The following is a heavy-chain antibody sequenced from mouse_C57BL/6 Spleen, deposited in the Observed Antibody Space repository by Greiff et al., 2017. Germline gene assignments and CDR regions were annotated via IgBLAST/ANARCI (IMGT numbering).Heavy chain of an antibody. V-gene: IGHV1-54*01. J-gene: IGHJ3*01. CDR1: GYAFTNYL. D-gene: IGHD1-1*01. CDR2: INPGSGGT. Sequence: VQLQQSGAELVRPGTSVKVSCKASGYAFTNYLIEWVKQRPGQGLEWIGVINPGSGGTNYNEKFKGKATLTADKSSSTAYMQLSSLTSEDSAVYFCARVSTGGSWFAYWGQGTLVTVSA. CDR3: ARVSTGGSWFAY.